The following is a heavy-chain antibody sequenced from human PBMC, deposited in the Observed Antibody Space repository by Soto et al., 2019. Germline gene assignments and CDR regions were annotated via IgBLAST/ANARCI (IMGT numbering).Heavy chain of an antibody. CDR2: VYYSGIT. D-gene: IGHD2-21*01. J-gene: IGHJ4*02. CDR1: GGSISDHY. V-gene: IGHV4-59*11. CDR3: ARNRGGDGGRGAVDH. Sequence: QVQLQESGPGLLKPSETLSLTCTVAGGSISDHYWSWIRQPPGKGLEWIGYVYYSGITNYTPALRSRVSMSVDSSKNQLSLKLTSVTAADTALCYCARNRGGDGGRGAVDHWGQGTLVAVSS.